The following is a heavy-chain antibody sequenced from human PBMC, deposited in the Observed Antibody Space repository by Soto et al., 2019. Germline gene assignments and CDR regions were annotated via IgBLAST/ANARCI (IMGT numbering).Heavy chain of an antibody. V-gene: IGHV4-30-2*01. CDR1: GGSISSGGYS. Sequence: SETLSLTCAVSGGSISSGGYSWSWIRQPPGKGLEWIGYIYHSGSTYYNPSLKSRVTISVDRSKNQFSLKLSSVTAADTAVYYCARGSYDSSGYYDYWGQGTLVTVSS. J-gene: IGHJ4*02. D-gene: IGHD3-22*01. CDR3: ARGSYDSSGYYDY. CDR2: IYHSGST.